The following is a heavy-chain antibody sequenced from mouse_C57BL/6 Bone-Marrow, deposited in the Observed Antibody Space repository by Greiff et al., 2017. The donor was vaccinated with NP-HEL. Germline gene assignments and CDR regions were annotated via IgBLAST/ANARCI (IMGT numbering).Heavy chain of an antibody. J-gene: IGHJ1*03. D-gene: IGHD1-1*01. V-gene: IGHV5-16*01. Sequence: EVQVVESEGGLVQPGSSMKLSCTASGFTFSDYYMAWVRQVPEKGLEWVANINYDGSSTYYLDSLKSRFIISRDNAKNILYLQMSSLKSEDTATYYCARDPYGSRSVWYFDVWGTGTTVTVSS. CDR1: GFTFSDYY. CDR2: INYDGSST. CDR3: ARDPYGSRSVWYFDV.